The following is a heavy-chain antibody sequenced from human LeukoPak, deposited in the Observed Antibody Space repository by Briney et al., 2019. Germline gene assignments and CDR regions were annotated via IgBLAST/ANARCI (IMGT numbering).Heavy chain of an antibody. J-gene: IGHJ6*02. V-gene: IGHV3-23*01. Sequence: GGSLRLSCAASGFXFNNYVITWVRQAPGKGLEWVSSISDGGGSTYYTDSVKGRFTISRDNSKNTLYLLMNSLRAEDTALYYCAKDSTVSGSYYGMDVWGQGTTVTVSS. CDR3: AKDSTVSGSYYGMDV. CDR2: ISDGGGST. CDR1: GFXFNNYV. D-gene: IGHD3-3*01.